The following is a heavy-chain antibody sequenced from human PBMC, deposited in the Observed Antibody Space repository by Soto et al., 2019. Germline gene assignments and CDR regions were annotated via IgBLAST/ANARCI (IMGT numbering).Heavy chain of an antibody. CDR2: VYVDDSDT. D-gene: IGHD3-10*01. V-gene: IGHV5-51*01. CDR3: GRVRIISGLFPSFVY. CDR1: GYSFSSYW. J-gene: IGHJ4*01. Sequence: GESLKISCEDSGYSFSSYWIAWVRQIPGKGLEWMGIVYVDDSDTKYSPSFEGQVTISDDKSLNSAYLQWTSLRASDTAMYYCGRVRIISGLFPSFVYWGHEAQVTVS.